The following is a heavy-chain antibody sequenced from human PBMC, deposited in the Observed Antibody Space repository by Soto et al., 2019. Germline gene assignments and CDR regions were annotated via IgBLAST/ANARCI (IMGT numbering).Heavy chain of an antibody. D-gene: IGHD4-17*01. Sequence: QVQVVQSGAEVKMPGASVKVSCKTSGYTFSSYDISWVRQPPGQGLEWMGRINPYNDNTHYAQRFQGRVTMTTDTSPTTAYMELRSLTSDDTAVYYCAREGYGDYCYWGQGTLVTVSS. J-gene: IGHJ4*02. CDR3: AREGYGDYCY. CDR2: INPYNDNT. CDR1: GYTFSSYD. V-gene: IGHV1-18*01.